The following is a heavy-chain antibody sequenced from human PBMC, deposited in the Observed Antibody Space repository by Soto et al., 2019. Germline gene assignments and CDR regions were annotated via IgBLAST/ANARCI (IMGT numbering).Heavy chain of an antibody. Sequence: SETLSLTCTVSGGSISSGGYYWSWIRQHPGKGLEWIGYIYYSGSTYYNPSLKSRVTISVDTSKNQFSLKLSSVTAADTAVYYCARVPRDDIVVVPAAINYYYGMDVWGQGTTVTVSS. CDR1: GGSISSGGYY. CDR3: ARVPRDDIVVVPAAINYYYGMDV. CDR2: IYYSGST. D-gene: IGHD2-2*01. J-gene: IGHJ6*02. V-gene: IGHV4-31*03.